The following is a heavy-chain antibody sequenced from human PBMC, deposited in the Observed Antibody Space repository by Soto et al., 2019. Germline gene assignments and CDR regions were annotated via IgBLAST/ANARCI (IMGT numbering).Heavy chain of an antibody. CDR2: IYYSGYT. CDR3: ASPKIAFYNWFDP. D-gene: IGHD3-3*02. CDR1: GGSISSSSYY. V-gene: IGHV4-39*01. Sequence: SETLSLTCTVSGGSISSSSYYWGWIRQPPGKGLEWIGSIYYSGYTYYNPSLKSRVTISVDTSKNQFSLKLSSVTAADTAVYYCASPKIAFYNWFDPWGQGTLVTVSS. J-gene: IGHJ5*02.